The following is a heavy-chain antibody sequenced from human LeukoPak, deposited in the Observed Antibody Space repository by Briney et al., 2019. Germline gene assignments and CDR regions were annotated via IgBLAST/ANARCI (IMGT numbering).Heavy chain of an antibody. CDR2: INHSGST. V-gene: IGHV4-34*01. J-gene: IGHJ4*02. CDR3: ARAVYSSSWFPFDY. CDR1: GGSFSGYY. D-gene: IGHD6-13*01. Sequence: PSETLSLTCAVYGGSFSGYYWSWIRQPPGEGLEWIGEINHSGSTNYNPSLKSRVTISVDTSKNQFSLKLSSVTAADTAVYYCARAVYSSSWFPFDYWGQGTLVTVSS.